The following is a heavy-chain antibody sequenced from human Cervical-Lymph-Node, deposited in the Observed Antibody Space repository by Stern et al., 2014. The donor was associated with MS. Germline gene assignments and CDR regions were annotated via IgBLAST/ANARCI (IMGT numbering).Heavy chain of an antibody. Sequence: EVPLVQSGAVVKKPGESLKISCKASGYSFTTYWIAWVRQMPGKGLEWMGFIYPGDSDTTYSPSFQGQVTFSADKSISTAYLHWSSLKASDSAMYFCARQDSRGFDPWGQGTLVTVSS. CDR3: ARQDSRGFDP. CDR2: IYPGDSDT. CDR1: GYSFTTYW. D-gene: IGHD6-13*01. J-gene: IGHJ5*02. V-gene: IGHV5-51*01.